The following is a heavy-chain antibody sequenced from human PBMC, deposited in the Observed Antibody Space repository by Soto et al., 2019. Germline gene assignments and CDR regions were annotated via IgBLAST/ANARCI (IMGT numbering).Heavy chain of an antibody. Sequence: SETLALTCTVSAGCMSSYYWSWIRQPPGKGLEWIGYIYYSGSTNYNPSLKSRVTMSVDTSKNQFSLKLSSVTAADTAVYYCARGNYDILTGPTYYYYYYGMDVWGQGTTVTVSS. J-gene: IGHJ6*02. CDR2: IYYSGST. CDR1: AGCMSSYY. D-gene: IGHD3-9*01. CDR3: ARGNYDILTGPTYYYYYYGMDV. V-gene: IGHV4-59*01.